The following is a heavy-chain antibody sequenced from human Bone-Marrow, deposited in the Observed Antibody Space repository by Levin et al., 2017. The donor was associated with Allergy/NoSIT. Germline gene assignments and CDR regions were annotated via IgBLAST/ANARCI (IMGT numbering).Heavy chain of an antibody. J-gene: IGHJ4*02. CDR3: AKEDYGDYVLDY. D-gene: IGHD4-17*01. Sequence: GESLKISCAASGFNLSSFGMHWVRQAPGKGLEWVAVISYDGSNKYYVDSVKGRFTISRDNSKNTLFLQMNSLRAEDTAVYYCAKEDYGDYVLDYWGQGTLFTVDS. CDR1: GFNLSSFG. CDR2: ISYDGSNK. V-gene: IGHV3-30*18.